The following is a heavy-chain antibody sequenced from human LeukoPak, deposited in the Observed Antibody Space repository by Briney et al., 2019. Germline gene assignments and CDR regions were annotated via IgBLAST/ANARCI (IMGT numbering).Heavy chain of an antibody. CDR2: IYYSGNT. D-gene: IGHD4-17*01. Sequence: SETLSLTCTVSGVSIRWSSYHWGWIRQPPGKGLEWIGSIYYSGNTYYYPPLKSRVTISVDTSKNQFSLRLSSVTAADKAVNCCERHAPITTTLTTPHALVIWGQGTMVTVSS. J-gene: IGHJ3*02. CDR3: ERHAPITTTLTTPHALVI. CDR1: GVSIRWSSYH. V-gene: IGHV4-39*01.